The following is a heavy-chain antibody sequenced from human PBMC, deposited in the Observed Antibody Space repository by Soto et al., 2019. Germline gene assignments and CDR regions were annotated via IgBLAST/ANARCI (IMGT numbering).Heavy chain of an antibody. J-gene: IGHJ5*02. CDR2: IYYSGST. CDR3: ARAPLGYCSGGSCYVPLNWFDP. Sequence: KTSETLSLTCTVSGGSVSSGSYYWSWIRQPPGKGLEWIGYIYYSGSTNYNPSLKSRVTISVDTSKNQFSLKLSSVTAADTAVYYCARAPLGYCSGGSCYVPLNWFDPWGQGTLVTVSS. CDR1: GGSVSSGSYY. V-gene: IGHV4-61*01. D-gene: IGHD2-15*01.